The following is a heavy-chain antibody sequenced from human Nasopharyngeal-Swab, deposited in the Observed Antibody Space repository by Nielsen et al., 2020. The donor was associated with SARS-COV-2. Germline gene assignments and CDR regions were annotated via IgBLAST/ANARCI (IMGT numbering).Heavy chain of an antibody. CDR2: INPNGGGT. Sequence: WVRQAPGQGLEWMGWINPNGGGTNYAQKFRGWVTMTRDTSISTAYMELSRLRSDDTAVYYCARGGPGYCSSTSCYGNWFDPWGQGTLVTVSS. D-gene: IGHD2-2*01. CDR3: ARGGPGYCSSTSCYGNWFDP. V-gene: IGHV1-2*04. J-gene: IGHJ5*02.